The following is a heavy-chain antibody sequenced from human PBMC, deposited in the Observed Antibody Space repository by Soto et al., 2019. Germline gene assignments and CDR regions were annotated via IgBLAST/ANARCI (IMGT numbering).Heavy chain of an antibody. CDR3: ARDRIMGIFGVVMTFDY. CDR1: GYTFTSYA. Sequence: GASVKVSCKASGYTFTSYAMHWVRQAPGQRLEWMGWINAGNGNTKYSQKFQGRVTITRDTSASTAYMELSSLRSEDTAVYYCARDRIMGIFGVVMTFDYWGQGTLVTVSS. J-gene: IGHJ4*02. D-gene: IGHD3-3*01. V-gene: IGHV1-3*01. CDR2: INAGNGNT.